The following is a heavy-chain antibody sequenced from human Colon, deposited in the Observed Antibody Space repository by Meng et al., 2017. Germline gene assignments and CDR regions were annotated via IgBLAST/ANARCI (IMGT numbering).Heavy chain of an antibody. CDR1: GGSIRGHY. V-gene: IGHV4-59*11. CDR3: ARDCSSTSCYGAFDF. Sequence: GSLRLSCNVSGGSIRGHYWSWIRQTPGKGLEWIGYVYYSGTTNYLSSLRGRVTISVDTSKNQFSLNLSSVTAADTAVYYCARDCSSTSCYGAFDFWGQGTLVTVSS. J-gene: IGHJ4*02. D-gene: IGHD2-2*01. CDR2: VYYSGTT.